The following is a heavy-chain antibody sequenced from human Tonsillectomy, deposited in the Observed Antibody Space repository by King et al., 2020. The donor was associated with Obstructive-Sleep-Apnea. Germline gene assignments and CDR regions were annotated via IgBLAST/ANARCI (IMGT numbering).Heavy chain of an antibody. J-gene: IGHJ4*02. D-gene: IGHD5-12*01. CDR1: GYTFTSYD. CDR2: MNPNSGNT. CDR3: ARATTGGYEGDY. Sequence: QLVQSGAEVKKPGASGKVSCKASGYTFTSYDINCLRLATGQVLEWMGWMNPNSGNTGYAQKYQGRVTMTRNTSISTAYMELSSLRSEDTAVYYCARATTGGYEGDYWGQGTLVTVSS. V-gene: IGHV1-8*01.